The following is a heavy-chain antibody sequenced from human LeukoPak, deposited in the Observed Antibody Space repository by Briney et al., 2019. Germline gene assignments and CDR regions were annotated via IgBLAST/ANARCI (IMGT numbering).Heavy chain of an antibody. D-gene: IGHD5-24*01. CDR2: INPNTGGT. J-gene: IGHJ5*02. CDR3: ARDRWQQLDWFDP. V-gene: IGHV1-2*02. Sequence: GASVKVSCKASGYTFTGYYMHWVRQAPGQGLEWMGLINPNTGGTNYAQRFQGRVTMTRDTSICTVYMDLRSLRSDDTAVYYCARDRWQQLDWFDPWGQGTLVIVSS. CDR1: GYTFTGYY.